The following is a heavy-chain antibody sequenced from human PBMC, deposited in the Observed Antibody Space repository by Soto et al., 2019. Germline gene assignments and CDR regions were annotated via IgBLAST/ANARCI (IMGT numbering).Heavy chain of an antibody. CDR3: AREFSSANINYFDF. CDR1: RFSISIDRYY. Sequence: QVQLQESGPGRVKPSETLSLTCTVSRFSISIDRYYWTWIRQSPGKGLEWIGYISHTGFTKYNPSLESLITISVDTSKNQFSLKPRSVTAAEAAVYSCAREFSSANINYFDFWSKGTMASVSS. CDR2: ISHTGFT. J-gene: IGHJ4*02. V-gene: IGHV4-61*01. D-gene: IGHD1-26*01.